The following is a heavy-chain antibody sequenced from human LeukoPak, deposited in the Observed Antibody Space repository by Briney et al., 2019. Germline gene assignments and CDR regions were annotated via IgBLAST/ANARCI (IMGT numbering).Heavy chain of an antibody. J-gene: IGHJ5*02. Sequence: GGSLRLSCAASGFTFSSYSMNWVRQAPGKGLEWVSSISSSSSYIYYADSVKGRFTISRDNAKNSLYLQMNSLRAEDTAVYYCVRDQSSSWANWFDPWGQGTLVTVSS. CDR1: GFTFSSYS. D-gene: IGHD6-13*01. CDR2: ISSSSSYI. CDR3: VRDQSSSWANWFDP. V-gene: IGHV3-21*01.